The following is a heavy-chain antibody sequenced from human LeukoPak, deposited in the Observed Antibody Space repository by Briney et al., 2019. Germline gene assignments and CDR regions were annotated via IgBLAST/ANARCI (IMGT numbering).Heavy chain of an antibody. CDR1: GFAFSSYA. CDR3: AKDGSSIWYGWFDP. V-gene: IGHV3-23*01. D-gene: IGHD6-13*01. J-gene: IGHJ5*02. Sequence: PGGSLRLSCAASGFAFSSYAMSWVRQTPGKGLEWVSGISGSGSSTYYADSVKGRFTISRDKSKNTLYLQMNSLRAEDTAIYYCAKDGSSIWYGWFDPWGQGTLVTVSS. CDR2: ISGSGSST.